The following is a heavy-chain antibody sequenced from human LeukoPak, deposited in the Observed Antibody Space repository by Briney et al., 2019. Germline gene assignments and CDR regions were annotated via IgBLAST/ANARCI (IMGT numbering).Heavy chain of an antibody. D-gene: IGHD6-19*01. CDR1: GYAFTSYA. CDR2: INAGNGNT. J-gene: IGHJ4*02. Sequence: GASVKVSCKASGYAFTSYAMHWVRQAPGQRLEWMGWINAGNGNTKYSQKFQGRVTITRDTSASTAYMELSSLRSEDTAVYYCARDEYSSGWYLDYWGQGTLVTVSS. V-gene: IGHV1-3*01. CDR3: ARDEYSSGWYLDY.